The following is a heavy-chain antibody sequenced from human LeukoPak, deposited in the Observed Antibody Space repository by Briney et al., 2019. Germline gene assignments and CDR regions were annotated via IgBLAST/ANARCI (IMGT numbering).Heavy chain of an antibody. V-gene: IGHV3-48*03. CDR2: ISSSSNTM. J-gene: IGHJ4*02. CDR1: GFTFSSYE. D-gene: IGHD6-19*01. Sequence: PGGSLRLSCAASGFTFSSYEMNWVRQAPGKGLEWVSYISSSSNTMYYADSVKGRFTISRDNAKNSLYLQMNSLRAEDTAVYYCARVSLWAVASLYYFDYWGQGTLVTVSS. CDR3: ARVSLWAVASLYYFDY.